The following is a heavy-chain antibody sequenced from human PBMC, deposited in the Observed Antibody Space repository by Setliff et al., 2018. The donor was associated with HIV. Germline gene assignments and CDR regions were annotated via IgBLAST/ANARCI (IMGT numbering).Heavy chain of an antibody. CDR1: GYTFSTYA. D-gene: IGHD2-21*01. J-gene: IGHJ4*02. CDR3: ARDPVSDNSARPYYFDY. CDR2: INAGNGDT. Sequence: GASVKVSCKASGYTFSTYALHWVRQAPGQRLEWMGWINAGNGDTKYSQKFQGRVTITRDTSASTAYMELSSLRSEDTAVYYCARDPVSDNSARPYYFDYWGQGTLVTVSS. V-gene: IGHV1-3*01.